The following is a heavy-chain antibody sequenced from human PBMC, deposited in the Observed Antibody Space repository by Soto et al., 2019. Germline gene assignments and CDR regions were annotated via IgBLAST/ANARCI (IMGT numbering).Heavy chain of an antibody. J-gene: IGHJ4*02. CDR3: ARGGSSSSWYKREDYFDY. Sequence: QVPLQQWGAGLLKPSETLSLTCAVYGGSFSGYYWSWIRQPPGKGLEWIGEINHSGSTNYNPSLKSRVTISVDTSKNQFSLKLSSVTAADTAVYYCARGGSSSSWYKREDYFDYWGQGTLVTVSS. V-gene: IGHV4-34*01. CDR2: INHSGST. CDR1: GGSFSGYY. D-gene: IGHD6-13*01.